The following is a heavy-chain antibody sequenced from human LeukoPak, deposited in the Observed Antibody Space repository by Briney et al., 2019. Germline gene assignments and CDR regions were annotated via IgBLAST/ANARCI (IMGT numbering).Heavy chain of an antibody. D-gene: IGHD6-13*01. Sequence: SETLSLTCAVYGGSFSGYYWSWIRQPPGKGLEWIGEINHSGSTNYNPSLKSRVTISVDTSKNQFSLKLSSVTGADTAVYYCARGLPRYSSSWYVDYWGQGTLVTVSS. CDR2: INHSGST. J-gene: IGHJ4*02. CDR3: ARGLPRYSSSWYVDY. V-gene: IGHV4-34*01. CDR1: GGSFSGYY.